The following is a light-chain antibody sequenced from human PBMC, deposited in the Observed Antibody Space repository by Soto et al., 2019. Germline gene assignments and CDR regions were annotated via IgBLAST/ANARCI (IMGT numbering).Light chain of an antibody. J-gene: IGLJ1*01. CDR2: EVS. CDR1: SSDVGGYNY. CDR3: SSYAGSNRV. Sequence: QSALTQPPSASGSPGQSVTISCTGTSSDVGGYNYVSWYQQHPGKAPKLMIYEVSKRPSGVPDPFSGSKSGNTASLTVSGLQAEDEADYYCSSYAGSNRVFGTGTKVTVL. V-gene: IGLV2-8*01.